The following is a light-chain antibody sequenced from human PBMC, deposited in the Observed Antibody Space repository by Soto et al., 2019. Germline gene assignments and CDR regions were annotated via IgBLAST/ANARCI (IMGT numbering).Light chain of an antibody. V-gene: IGKV1-39*01. Sequence: DIQMTQSPSSVSSSVGGRVTITCRASQSISSYLNWYQQKPGKAPKLLIYAASSLQSGVPSRFSGSGSGTDFTLTISSLQPEDFATYYCQQSYSTLWTFGQGTKVDIK. CDR2: AAS. CDR3: QQSYSTLWT. J-gene: IGKJ1*01. CDR1: QSISSY.